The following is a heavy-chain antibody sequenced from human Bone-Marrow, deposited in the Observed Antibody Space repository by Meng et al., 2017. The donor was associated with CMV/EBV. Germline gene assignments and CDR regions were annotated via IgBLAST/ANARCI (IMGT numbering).Heavy chain of an antibody. Sequence: SETLSLTCTVSGGSISNTGYYWGWIRQPPGKGLEWIGSIYYSGSTYYNPSLKSRVTISVDTSKNQFSLKLSSVTAADTAVYYCARRRSSGGWFDPWGQGTLVTVSS. CDR2: IYYSGST. CDR1: GGSISNTGYY. CDR3: ARRRSSGGWFDP. V-gene: IGHV4-39*07. J-gene: IGHJ5*02. D-gene: IGHD3-10*01.